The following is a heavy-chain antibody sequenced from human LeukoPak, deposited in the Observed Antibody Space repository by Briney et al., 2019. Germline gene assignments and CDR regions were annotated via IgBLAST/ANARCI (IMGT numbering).Heavy chain of an antibody. CDR2: ISDDGGNK. CDR3: VRDALVGVFDY. D-gene: IGHD2-21*01. CDR1: GFTFSSYA. J-gene: IGHJ4*02. Sequence: PGGSLRLSCVASGFTFSSYAIHWVRLAPGKGLEWVAVISDDGGNKYYADFVKGRFTISRDNSKNTLYLQMNSLRAEDTAVYYCVRDALVGVFDYWGQGTLVTVSS. V-gene: IGHV3-30-3*01.